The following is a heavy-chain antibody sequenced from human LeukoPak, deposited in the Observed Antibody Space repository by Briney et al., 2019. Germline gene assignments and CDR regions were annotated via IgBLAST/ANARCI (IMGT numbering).Heavy chain of an antibody. CDR1: GYTFTSYA. CDR2: INAGNGNT. J-gene: IGHJ5*02. D-gene: IGHD1-14*01. V-gene: IGHV1-3*01. Sequence: ASVKVSCKASGYTFTSYAMHWVRQAPGQRLEWMGWINAGNGNTKYSQKFQGRVTITRDTSASTAYMELSSLRSEDTAVYYCAREPITTPTAFDPWGQGTLVTVSS. CDR3: AREPITTPTAFDP.